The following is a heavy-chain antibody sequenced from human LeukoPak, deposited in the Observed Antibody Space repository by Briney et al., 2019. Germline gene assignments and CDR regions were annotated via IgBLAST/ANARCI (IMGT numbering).Heavy chain of an antibody. CDR3: AKVAGPGDIVVVPAASLVDDAFDI. Sequence: GGSLRLSCAASGFTFSSYAMSGVRQAPGKGLEWVSAISCSGGSTYYADSVKGRFTISRDNSKNTLYLQMNSLRAEHTAVYYCAKVAGPGDIVVVPAASLVDDAFDIWGQGTMVTVSS. CDR2: ISCSGGST. V-gene: IGHV3-23*01. D-gene: IGHD2-2*01. CDR1: GFTFSSYA. J-gene: IGHJ3*02.